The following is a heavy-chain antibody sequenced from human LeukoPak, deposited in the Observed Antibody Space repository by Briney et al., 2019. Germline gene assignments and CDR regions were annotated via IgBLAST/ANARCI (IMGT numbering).Heavy chain of an antibody. D-gene: IGHD3-22*01. V-gene: IGHV4-61*02. CDR2: IYTSGST. CDR1: GGSVSSGSYY. Sequence: MPSETLSLTCTVSGGSVSSGSYYWSWIRQPAGKGLEWIGRIYTSGSTNYNPSLKSRVTISVDTSKNQFSLKLSSVTAADTAVYYCARDRYYYDGTLDYWGQGTLVTVSS. CDR3: ARDRYYYDGTLDY. J-gene: IGHJ4*02.